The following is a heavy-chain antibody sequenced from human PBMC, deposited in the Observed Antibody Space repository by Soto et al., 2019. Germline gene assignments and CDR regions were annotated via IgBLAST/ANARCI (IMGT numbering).Heavy chain of an antibody. D-gene: IGHD2-8*01. J-gene: IGHJ6*02. CDR1: GYSFTSYW. V-gene: IGHV5-51*01. Sequence: GESLKISCKGSGYSFTSYWIGWARQMPGKGLEWMGIIYPGDSDTRYSPSFQGQVTISADKSISTAYLQWSSLKASDTAMYYCASAIGYCTNGVCYRVQEYYGMDVWGQGTTVTVSS. CDR3: ASAIGYCTNGVCYRVQEYYGMDV. CDR2: IYPGDSDT.